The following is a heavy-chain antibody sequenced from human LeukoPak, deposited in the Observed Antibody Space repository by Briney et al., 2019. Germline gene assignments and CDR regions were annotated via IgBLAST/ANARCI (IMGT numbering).Heavy chain of an antibody. Sequence: SETLSLTCTVSGGSISSGSYYWSWIRQPAGKGLEWIGRIYTSGSTNYNPSLKSRVTISDDTSKNQFSLKLSSVTAADTAVYYCARTGSGSYYNVAYWGQGTLVTVSS. CDR2: IYTSGST. CDR1: GGSISSGSYY. CDR3: ARTGSGSYYNVAY. J-gene: IGHJ4*02. D-gene: IGHD3-10*01. V-gene: IGHV4-61*02.